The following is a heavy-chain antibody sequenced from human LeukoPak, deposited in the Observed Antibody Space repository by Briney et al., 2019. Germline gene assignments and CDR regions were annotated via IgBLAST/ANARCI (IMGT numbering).Heavy chain of an antibody. V-gene: IGHV3-23*01. CDR3: ATTRVSGGVLLRPSCLYFED. D-gene: IGHD3-10*01. J-gene: IGHJ4*02. CDR2: IDYSGGAT. Sequence: GGSLRLSCAASGFTFNNYVMSWVRQAPGKGLEWVSGIDYSGGATNYADSVQGRFTVSRDNSKNTLYLQMNNLRAEDTAVYYCATTRVSGGVLLRPSCLYFEDWGQGALVTVSS. CDR1: GFTFNNYV.